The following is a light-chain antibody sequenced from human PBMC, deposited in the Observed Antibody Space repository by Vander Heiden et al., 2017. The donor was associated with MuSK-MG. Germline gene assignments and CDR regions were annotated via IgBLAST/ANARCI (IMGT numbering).Light chain of an antibody. J-gene: IGLJ1*01. Sequence: QSALTQPRSVSGSPGQSVTISCTGNSSDVGGYNYVSWYQQHPGKAPRLMIYDVNKRPSGVPDRFSGSKSGNTASLTISGLQAEDEADYYCCSYAGSYTYVFGTGTKVTVL. CDR1: SSDVGGYNY. CDR2: DVN. V-gene: IGLV2-11*01. CDR3: CSYAGSYTYV.